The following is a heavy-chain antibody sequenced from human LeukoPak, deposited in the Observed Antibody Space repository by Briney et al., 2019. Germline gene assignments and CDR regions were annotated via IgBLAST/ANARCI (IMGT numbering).Heavy chain of an antibody. J-gene: IGHJ4*02. CDR3: AKAFYRGSSSGGFYFDY. V-gene: IGHV3-23*01. D-gene: IGHD6-6*01. Sequence: GGSLRLSCAASGFTFSSYAMSWVRQAPGKGLEWVSAISGSGGSTYYADSVKGRFTISRDNSKNTLYLQMNSLRAEDTAVYYCAKAFYRGSSSGGFYFDYWGQGTLVTVSS. CDR2: ISGSGGST. CDR1: GFTFSSYA.